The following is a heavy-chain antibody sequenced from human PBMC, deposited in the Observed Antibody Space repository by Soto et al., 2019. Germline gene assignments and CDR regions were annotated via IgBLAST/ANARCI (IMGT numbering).Heavy chain of an antibody. CDR2: IIAYNGNT. D-gene: IGHD6-19*01. CDR3: ARDPAVGAVVKEYNWFDP. Sequence: ASVTGRCTAACWTFTSYVIGWLRDAPGQGLEWIGWIIAYNGNTNYAQKIQGRVTMTTDTSTSTAYMELRSLRSDDTAVYYCARDPAVGAVVKEYNWFDPWGQGTLVTVS. J-gene: IGHJ5*02. CDR1: CWTFTSYV. V-gene: IGHV1-18*01.